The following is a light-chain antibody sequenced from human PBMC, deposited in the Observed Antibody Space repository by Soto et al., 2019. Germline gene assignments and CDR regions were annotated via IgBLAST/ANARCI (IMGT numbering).Light chain of an antibody. V-gene: IGKV3-15*01. J-gene: IGKJ1*01. CDR1: QSVDTY. Sequence: ILMTQSPDTLSVSLGERATLSCRATQSVDTYLAWYQQRPGQSPRLLIYGASTRATDVPGRFSGSGSGTEFTLTITSLQSEDFAVCYCQQYKDWPRTFGQGTKVEIK. CDR3: QQYKDWPRT. CDR2: GAS.